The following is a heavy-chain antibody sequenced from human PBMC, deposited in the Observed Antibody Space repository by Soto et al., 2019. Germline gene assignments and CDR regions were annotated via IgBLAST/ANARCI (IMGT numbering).Heavy chain of an antibody. D-gene: IGHD6-13*01. J-gene: IGHJ5*02. Sequence: QVQLVQSGAEVKKPGSSVKVSCKASGGTFSSYTISWVRQAPGQGLEWMGRIIPILGIANYAQKFQGRVTITADKSTSTAYMELSSLRSEDTAVYYCAREGVWGRIAAVGQNWFDPWGQGTLVTVSS. CDR2: IIPILGIA. V-gene: IGHV1-69*08. CDR1: GGTFSSYT. CDR3: AREGVWGRIAAVGQNWFDP.